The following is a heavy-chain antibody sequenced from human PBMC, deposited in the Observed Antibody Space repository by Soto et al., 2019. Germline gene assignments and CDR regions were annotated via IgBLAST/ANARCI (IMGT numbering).Heavy chain of an antibody. V-gene: IGHV3-23*01. Sequence: EVQLLESGGGLVQPGGSLRLSCAASGFTFSNYDMSWVRQAPGKGLEWVSIISNSGYITYYADSVKGRFTISRDNSKNTLYLQMNSLRAEDTAVYYCAKDISSGWNKSWFDPWGQGTLVTVSS. CDR2: ISNSGYIT. D-gene: IGHD6-19*01. CDR3: AKDISSGWNKSWFDP. J-gene: IGHJ5*02. CDR1: GFTFSNYD.